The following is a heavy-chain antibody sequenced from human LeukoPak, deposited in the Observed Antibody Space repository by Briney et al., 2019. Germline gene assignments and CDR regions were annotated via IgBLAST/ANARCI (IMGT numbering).Heavy chain of an antibody. J-gene: IGHJ4*02. CDR3: ARESITMVRGSFDY. D-gene: IGHD3-10*01. Sequence: SETLSLTCTVSGGSISSYYWSWIRQPPGKGLEWIGYIYYSGSTNYNPSLKSRVTISVDRSKNQFSLKLSSVTAADTAVYYCARESITMVRGSFDYWGQGTLDTVSS. CDR1: GGSISSYY. CDR2: IYYSGST. V-gene: IGHV4-59*12.